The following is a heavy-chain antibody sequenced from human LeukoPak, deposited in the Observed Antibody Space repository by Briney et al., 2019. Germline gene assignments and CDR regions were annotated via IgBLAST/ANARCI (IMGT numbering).Heavy chain of an antibody. D-gene: IGHD3-3*01. CDR3: AKNGQSGFSFDP. Sequence: PSETLSLTCAVYGGSLNGHYWSWIRQPPGKGLEWIGEGSESGGTKFNPSLKSRVTISADTSKNQFSLKLNSVTAADTAVYYCAKNGQSGFSFDPWGQGTLVTVSS. J-gene: IGHJ5*02. CDR1: GGSLNGHY. V-gene: IGHV4-34*01. CDR2: GSESGGT.